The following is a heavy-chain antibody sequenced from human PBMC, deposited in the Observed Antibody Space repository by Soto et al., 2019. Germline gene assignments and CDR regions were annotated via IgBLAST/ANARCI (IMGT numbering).Heavy chain of an antibody. Sequence: QVQLVQSGAEVKKTGSSVKVSCKASGGTFSSYAISWVRQAPGQGLDWMGGIIPIVGTANYAQKFQGRVTITADESTSTAYLELSSLRSEDTAVDYCARGPYGDYEFDYWGQGTLVRVSS. CDR2: IIPIVGTA. J-gene: IGHJ4*02. CDR3: ARGPYGDYEFDY. CDR1: GGTFSSYA. D-gene: IGHD4-17*01. V-gene: IGHV1-69*01.